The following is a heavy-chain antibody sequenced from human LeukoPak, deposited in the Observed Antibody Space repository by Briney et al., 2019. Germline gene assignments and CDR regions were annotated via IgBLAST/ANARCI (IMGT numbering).Heavy chain of an antibody. CDR2: IYTSGST. V-gene: IGHV4-4*07. Sequence: PSETLSLTCTVSGGSISSYYWSWIRQPAGKGLEWIGRIYTSGSTNYNPSLKSRVTMSVGTSKNQFSLKLSSVTAADTAVYYCARGEYYYDSSGYYGPGLDYWGQGTLVTVSS. CDR3: ARGEYYYDSSGYYGPGLDY. D-gene: IGHD3-22*01. CDR1: GGSISSYY. J-gene: IGHJ4*02.